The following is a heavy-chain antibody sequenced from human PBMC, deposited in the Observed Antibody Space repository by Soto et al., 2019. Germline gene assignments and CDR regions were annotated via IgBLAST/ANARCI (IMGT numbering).Heavy chain of an antibody. CDR3: ARSHVTTYYYYYGMDV. CDR2: INPSGGST. D-gene: IGHD4-17*01. CDR1: GYTFTSYC. V-gene: IGHV1-46*01. J-gene: IGHJ6*02. Sequence: ASVKVSCKASGYTFTSYCISWVRQAPGQGLEWMGIINPSGGSTSYAQKFQGRVTMTRDTSTSTVYMELSSLRSEDTAVYYCARSHVTTYYYYYGMDVWGQGTTVTVSS.